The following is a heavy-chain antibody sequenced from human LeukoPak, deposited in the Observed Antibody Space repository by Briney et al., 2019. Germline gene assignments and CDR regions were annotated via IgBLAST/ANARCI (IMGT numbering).Heavy chain of an antibody. CDR3: ARPNGDYYNWFDP. V-gene: IGHV1-2*02. CDR1: GYTFTGYS. J-gene: IGHJ5*02. Sequence: GASVMVSCKASGYTFTGYSIHWVRQAPGQGLEWMGCINPNSGDTNYPQRFQDRGTLSRDTSISTAYMELTDLRSDDTAMYYCARPNGDYYNWFDPWGQGTLVTVSS. D-gene: IGHD2-21*02. CDR2: INPNSGDT.